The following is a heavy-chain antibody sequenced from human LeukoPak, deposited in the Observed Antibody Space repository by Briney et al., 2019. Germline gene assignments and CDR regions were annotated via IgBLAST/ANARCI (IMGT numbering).Heavy chain of an antibody. J-gene: IGHJ4*02. CDR2: IYHSGST. CDR1: GGSISSGGYY. D-gene: IGHD2-2*01. V-gene: IGHV4-30-2*01. Sequence: SETLSLTCTVSGGSISSGGYYWSWIRQPPGKGLEWIGYIYHSGSTYYNPSLKSRVTISVDRSKNQFSLKLSSVTVADTAVYYCARGDIVVVPAAVDYWGQGTLVTVSS. CDR3: ARGDIVVVPAAVDY.